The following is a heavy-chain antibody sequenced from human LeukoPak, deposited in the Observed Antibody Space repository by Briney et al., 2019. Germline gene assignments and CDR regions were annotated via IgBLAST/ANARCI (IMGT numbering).Heavy chain of an antibody. D-gene: IGHD5-18*01. V-gene: IGHV4-34*01. CDR2: INHSGST. CDR1: GGSFSGYY. CDR3: ARGRRWIQLGKGYYYMDV. Sequence: SETLSLTCAVYGGSFSGYYWSWIRQPPGKGLEWIGEINHSGSTNYNPSLKSRVTISVDTSKNQFSLKLSSMTAADTAVYYCARGRRWIQLGKGYYYMDVWGKGTTVTVSS. J-gene: IGHJ6*03.